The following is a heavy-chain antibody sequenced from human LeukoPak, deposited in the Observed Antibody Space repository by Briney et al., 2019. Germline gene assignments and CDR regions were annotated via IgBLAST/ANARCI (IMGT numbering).Heavy chain of an antibody. Sequence: ASVKVSCKVSGYTLTELSMHWVRQAPGKGLEWMGGFDPEDGETIYAQKFQGRVTITADKSTSTAYMELSSLRSEDTAVYYCARVVTTAEIWGQGTLVTVSS. CDR2: FDPEDGET. D-gene: IGHD4-17*01. J-gene: IGHJ4*02. V-gene: IGHV1-24*01. CDR3: ARVVTTAEI. CDR1: GYTLTELS.